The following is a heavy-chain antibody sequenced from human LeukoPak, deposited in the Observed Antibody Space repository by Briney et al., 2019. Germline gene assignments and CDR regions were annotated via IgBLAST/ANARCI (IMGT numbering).Heavy chain of an antibody. Sequence: GRSLRLSCAASGFTFSSYGMHWVRQAPGKGLEWVAVISYDGSKKYYADSVKGRFTISRDNSKNTLYLQMNGLRAEDTAVYYCARGDDYGDYVGGVTVDYWGQGTLATVSS. CDR3: ARGDDYGDYVGGVTVDY. J-gene: IGHJ4*02. CDR2: ISYDGSKK. D-gene: IGHD4-17*01. CDR1: GFTFSSYG. V-gene: IGHV3-30*03.